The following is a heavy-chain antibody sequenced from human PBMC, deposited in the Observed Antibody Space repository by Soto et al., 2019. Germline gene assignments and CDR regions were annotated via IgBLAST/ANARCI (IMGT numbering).Heavy chain of an antibody. CDR3: ARVLERKWLLLVENWFDP. J-gene: IGHJ5*02. Sequence: GASVKVSCKASGYTFTSYGISWVRQAPGQGLEWMGWISAYNGNTNYAQKLQGRVTMTTDTSTSTAYMELRSLRSDDTAVYYCARVLERKWLLLVENWFDPWGQGTLVTVSS. CDR2: ISAYNGNT. D-gene: IGHD3-3*01. V-gene: IGHV1-18*01. CDR1: GYTFTSYG.